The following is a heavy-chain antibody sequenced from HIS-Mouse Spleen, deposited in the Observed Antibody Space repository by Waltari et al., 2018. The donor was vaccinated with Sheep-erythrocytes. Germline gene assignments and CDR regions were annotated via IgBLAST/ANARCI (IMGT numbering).Heavy chain of an antibody. CDR2: IKSKTDGGTT. Sequence: EVQLVESGGGLVKPGGSLRLSCAASGFTFSNAWMSWVRQAPGKGLEWGGRIKSKTDGGTTDDAAPVKGRFTILRDDSKNTLYLQMNSLKTEDTAVYYCTTIRDYWGQGTLVTVSS. J-gene: IGHJ4*02. V-gene: IGHV3-15*01. CDR3: TTIRDY. CDR1: GFTFSNAW.